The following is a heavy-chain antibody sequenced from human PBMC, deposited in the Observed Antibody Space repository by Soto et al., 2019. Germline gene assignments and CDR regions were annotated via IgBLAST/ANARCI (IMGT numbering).Heavy chain of an antibody. D-gene: IGHD2-21*02. CDR2: INHSGST. CDR3: AITVVTPREYFQH. CDR1: GGSFSGYY. Sequence: QVQLQQWGAGLLKSSETLSLTCAVYGGSFSGYYWSWIRQPPGKGLEWIGEINHSGSTNYNPSLKSRVTISVDTSKNQFSLKLSSVTAADTAVYYCAITVVTPREYFQHWGQGTLVTVSS. J-gene: IGHJ1*01. V-gene: IGHV4-34*01.